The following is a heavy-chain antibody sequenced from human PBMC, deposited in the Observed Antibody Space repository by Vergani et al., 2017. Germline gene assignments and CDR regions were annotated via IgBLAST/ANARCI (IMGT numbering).Heavy chain of an antibody. CDR1: GSSISSYY. CDR2: SYTSGCT. D-gene: IGHD1-1*01. J-gene: IGHJ3*02. CDR3: AREGGTSDGAFDI. V-gene: IGHV4-4*07. Sequence: QVQLQESGPGLVKPSETLSLTCTVSGSSISSYYWSLIRQPAGEGLEWVGGSYTSGCTNFNPYLKGRVIMSVDTSKNQFSLKLSAVSAADTAVYYCAREGGTSDGAFDIWGQGTMVTVSS.